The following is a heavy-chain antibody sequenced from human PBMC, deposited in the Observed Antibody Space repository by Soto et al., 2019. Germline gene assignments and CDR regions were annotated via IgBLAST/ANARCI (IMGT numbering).Heavy chain of an antibody. CDR1: GYTFNADA. Sequence: QVQLVQSGAEVKPPGASVKVSCRTSGYTFNADALHWVRQAPGQGLEWMGWVNGANGVTKFSQKFQGRVTITRDTFATTAYMELSSLRSEDTAVYFCARINSGTHRYYGFDMWGQGTTVTVAS. D-gene: IGHD1-26*01. V-gene: IGHV1-3*01. CDR3: ARINSGTHRYYGFDM. J-gene: IGHJ3*02. CDR2: VNGANGVT.